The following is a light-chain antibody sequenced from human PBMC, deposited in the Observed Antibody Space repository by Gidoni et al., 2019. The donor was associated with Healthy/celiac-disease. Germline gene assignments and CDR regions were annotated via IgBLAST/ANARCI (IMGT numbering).Light chain of an antibody. Sequence: QSALTQPPSASGSTGQSVTISCTGHSSDVGGYNYVSWYQQHPGKAPKLMIYEVSKRPSGLPDRFSGSKSGNTASLTVSGLQAEDEADYYCSSYAGSNNLVFGGGTKLTVL. CDR1: SSDVGGYNY. CDR3: SSYAGSNNLV. V-gene: IGLV2-8*01. CDR2: EVS. J-gene: IGLJ2*01.